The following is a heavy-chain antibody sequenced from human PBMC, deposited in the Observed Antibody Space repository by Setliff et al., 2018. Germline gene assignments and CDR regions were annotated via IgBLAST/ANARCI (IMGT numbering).Heavy chain of an antibody. J-gene: IGHJ4*02. D-gene: IGHD3-10*01. CDR2: MNSDGSTK. CDR1: GFTFRSYW. CDR3: ARAKGTTMATQYFDY. V-gene: IGHV3-74*01. Sequence: GGSLRLSCEASGFTFRSYWMHWVRQAPGGGLVWVSRMNSDGSTKNYADSAEGRFTISRDNAKNSLYLQLNSLRAEDTAVYYCARAKGTTMATQYFDYWGQGTLVTVSS.